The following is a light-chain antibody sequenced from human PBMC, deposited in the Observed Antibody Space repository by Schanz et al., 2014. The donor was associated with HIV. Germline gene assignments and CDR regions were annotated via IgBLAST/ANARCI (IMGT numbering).Light chain of an antibody. CDR1: SRDIGGWNY. CDR3: CSYAGSSTLV. Sequence: QSALTQPASVSGSPGQSITISCTGTSRDIGGWNYVSWYQQHPGKAPKLMIYDVTNRPSGVSNRFSASKSGNTASLTISGLQAEDEADYYCCSYAGSSTLVFGGGTKLTVL. V-gene: IGLV2-14*03. J-gene: IGLJ2*01. CDR2: DVT.